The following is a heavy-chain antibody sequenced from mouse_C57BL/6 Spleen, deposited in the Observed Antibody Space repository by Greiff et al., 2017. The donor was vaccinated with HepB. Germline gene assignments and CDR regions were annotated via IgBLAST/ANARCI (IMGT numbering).Heavy chain of an antibody. CDR3: ARSYDGYSDWYFDV. CDR1: GFNIKDYY. J-gene: IGHJ1*03. Sequence: EVQLQQSGAELVKPGASVKLSCTASGFNIKDYYMHWVKQRTEQGLEWIGRIDPEDGETKYAANFQGKATITADTSSNTAYLQLSSLTSEDTAVYYCARSYDGYSDWYFDVGGTGTMVTVSS. D-gene: IGHD2-3*01. V-gene: IGHV14-2*01. CDR2: IDPEDGET.